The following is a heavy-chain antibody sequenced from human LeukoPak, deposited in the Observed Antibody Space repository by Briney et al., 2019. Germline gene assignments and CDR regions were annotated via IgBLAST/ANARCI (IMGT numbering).Heavy chain of an antibody. V-gene: IGHV1-2*02. CDR3: AREGSYCVGGDCYSFDF. CDR1: GYRFISNY. CDR2: MHPGNGNT. Sequence: ASVKVSCKASGYRFISNYIQWVRPGPGLRPEWMGWMHPGNGNTRYAEKFQGRVTMTRDTSINTAYMDLSSLRSDDTAVYYCAREGSYCVGGDCYSFDFWGQGTLITVSS. J-gene: IGHJ4*02. D-gene: IGHD2-21*02.